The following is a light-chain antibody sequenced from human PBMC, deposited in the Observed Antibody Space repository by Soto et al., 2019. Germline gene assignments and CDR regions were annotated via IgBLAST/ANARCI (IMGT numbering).Light chain of an antibody. CDR1: QTIDNT. V-gene: IGKV3-15*01. Sequence: EIVLTQSPATLSRSPWERATLSWRASQTIDNTLAWYQRKPGQAPRLLIYGASTRATGIPARFSGSGSGTEFTLTISSLQSEDFAVYYCQQYSNWPRTFGQGTKVDIK. CDR3: QQYSNWPRT. J-gene: IGKJ1*01. CDR2: GAS.